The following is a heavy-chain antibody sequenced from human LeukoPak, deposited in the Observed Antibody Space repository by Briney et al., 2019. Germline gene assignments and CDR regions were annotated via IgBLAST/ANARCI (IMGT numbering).Heavy chain of an antibody. J-gene: IGHJ5*02. CDR2: IYHSGNT. D-gene: IGHD3-22*01. CDR1: GYSISSGYY. Sequence: SETLSLTCTVSGYSISSGYYWGWIRQPPGKGLEWIGSIYHSGNTYYNPSLKSRVTISVDTSKNQFSLKLSSVTAADTAVYYCAREGYYDSSGYEVRFDPWGQGTLVTVSS. V-gene: IGHV4-38-2*02. CDR3: AREGYYDSSGYEVRFDP.